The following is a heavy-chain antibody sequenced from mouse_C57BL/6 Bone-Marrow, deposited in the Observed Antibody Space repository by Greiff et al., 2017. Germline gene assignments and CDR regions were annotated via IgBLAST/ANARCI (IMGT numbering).Heavy chain of an antibody. D-gene: IGHD1-1*01. CDR2: IDPSDSST. CDR1: GYTFTSYW. V-gene: IGHV1-69*01. J-gene: IGHJ1*03. CDR3: AREWGITTVVASDWYFDV. Sequence: VQLQQPGAELVMPGASVKLSCKASGYTFTSYWMHWVKQRPGQGLEWIGEIDPSDSSTNYTQKFKGKSTLTVDKSSSTADMQLSSLTSEDAAVYYCAREWGITTVVASDWYFDVWGTGTTVTVSS.